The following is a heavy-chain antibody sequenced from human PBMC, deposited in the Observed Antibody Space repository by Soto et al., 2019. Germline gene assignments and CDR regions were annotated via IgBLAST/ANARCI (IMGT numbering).Heavy chain of an antibody. D-gene: IGHD3-22*01. J-gene: IGHJ3*02. Sequence: VQLVQSGAEVKKPGASVKVSCKAYGYTFTSYGISWVRQAPGQGLEWMGWISAYNGNTNYAQKLQGRVTMTTDTSTSTAYMELRSLRSDDTTVYYCARGPPDTYYYDSSGFDIWGQGTMVTVSS. V-gene: IGHV1-18*01. CDR3: ARGPPDTYYYDSSGFDI. CDR1: GYTFTSYG. CDR2: ISAYNGNT.